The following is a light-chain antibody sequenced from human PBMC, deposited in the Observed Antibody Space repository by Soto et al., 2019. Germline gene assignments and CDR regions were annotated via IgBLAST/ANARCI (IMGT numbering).Light chain of an antibody. CDR3: QQFSRPPLT. CDR1: QSISSSY. Sequence: EIVLTQSPGTLSLSPGERATLFCRASQSISSSYVAWYQQQPGQPPRLLLYRTFNRATGIPDRFSASGTGTDFTLTISRLEPEDFAVYFCQQFSRPPLTFGGGTKVEI. J-gene: IGKJ4*01. CDR2: RTF. V-gene: IGKV3-20*01.